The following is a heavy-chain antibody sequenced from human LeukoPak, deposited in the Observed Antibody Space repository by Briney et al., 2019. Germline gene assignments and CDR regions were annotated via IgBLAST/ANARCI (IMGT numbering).Heavy chain of an antibody. CDR3: AREPYGDYTLGGFDY. D-gene: IGHD4-17*01. CDR1: GYTFTSYG. V-gene: IGHV1-18*01. Sequence: ASVKVSCKASGYTFTSYGISWVRQAPGQGLEWMGWISAYNGNTNYAQRLQGRVTMTTDTSTSTAYMELRSLRSDDTAVYYCAREPYGDYTLGGFDYWGQGTLVTVSS. J-gene: IGHJ4*02. CDR2: ISAYNGNT.